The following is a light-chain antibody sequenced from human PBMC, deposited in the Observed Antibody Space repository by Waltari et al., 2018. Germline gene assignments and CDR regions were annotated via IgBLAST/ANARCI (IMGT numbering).Light chain of an antibody. CDR1: PGIRND. CDR3: LQDYNYPYT. Sequence: AIQMTQSPSSLSASVGDRVTITCRASPGIRNDLGWYQQQPGKAPKLLIYAASSLQSGVPSMFSGSGSGTDFTLTISSLQPEDFATYYCLQDYNYPYTFGQGTKLEIK. CDR2: AAS. V-gene: IGKV1-6*01. J-gene: IGKJ2*01.